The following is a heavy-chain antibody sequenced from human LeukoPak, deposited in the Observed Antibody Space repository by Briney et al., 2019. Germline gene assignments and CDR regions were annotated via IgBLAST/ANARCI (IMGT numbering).Heavy chain of an antibody. CDR2: IYPGDSDT. Sequence: GEPLKISCKGSGYNFTSYWIGWVRQLPGKGLEWMGIIYPGDSDTRYSPSFQGQVTISADKSISTAYLQWSSLKASDTAMYYCARSYCGGDCVYYYYYGMDVWGQGTTVTVSS. V-gene: IGHV5-51*01. CDR1: GYNFTSYW. D-gene: IGHD2-21*02. CDR3: ARSYCGGDCVYYYYYGMDV. J-gene: IGHJ6*02.